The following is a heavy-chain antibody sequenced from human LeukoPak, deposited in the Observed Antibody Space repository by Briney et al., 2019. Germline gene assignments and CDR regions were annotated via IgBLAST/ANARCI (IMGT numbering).Heavy chain of an antibody. CDR2: IRSDGSNK. CDR3: ARGVSWLPLDY. CDR1: GFTFSSYG. J-gene: IGHJ4*02. D-gene: IGHD5-12*01. V-gene: IGHV3-30*02. Sequence: GGSLRLSCAASGFTFSSYGMHWVRQAPGKGLEWVAFIRSDGSNKYYADSVKGRFTISRDNSKNTLYLQMNSLRAEDTAVYYCARGVSWLPLDYWGQGTLVTVSS.